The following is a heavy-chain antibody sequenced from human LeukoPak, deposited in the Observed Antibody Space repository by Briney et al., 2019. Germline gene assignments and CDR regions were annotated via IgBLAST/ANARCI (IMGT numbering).Heavy chain of an antibody. CDR2: ISGTGDRT. CDR1: GFTFSSYA. J-gene: IGHJ4*02. D-gene: IGHD6-6*01. V-gene: IGHV3-23*01. CDR3: LGSGYSSS. Sequence: GGSLRLSCAASGFTFSSYAMNWVRQAPGKGLEWVSGISGTGDRTHYVDSVRGRFTISRDNSKNTLYLQMNSLRTEDTAVYYCLGSGYSSSWGQGTLVTVSS.